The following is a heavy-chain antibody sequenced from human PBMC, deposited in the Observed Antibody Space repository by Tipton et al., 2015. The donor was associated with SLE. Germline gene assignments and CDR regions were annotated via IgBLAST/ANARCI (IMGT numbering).Heavy chain of an antibody. J-gene: IGHJ3*02. V-gene: IGHV4-4*02. CDR3: ARDHRGYEEAFDI. CDR1: GGSISSSNW. CDR2: IYHSGST. D-gene: IGHD5-12*01. Sequence: PSFTCAVSGGSISSSNWWSWVRQPPGKGLEWIGEIYHSGSTNYNPSLKSRVTISVDKSKNQFSLKLSSVTAADTAVYYCARDHRGYEEAFDIWGQGTMVTVSS.